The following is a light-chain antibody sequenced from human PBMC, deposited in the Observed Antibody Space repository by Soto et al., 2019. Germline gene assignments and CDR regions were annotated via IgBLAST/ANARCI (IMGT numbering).Light chain of an antibody. CDR3: QHYNDWPPYT. CDR1: QNVGSN. J-gene: IGKJ2*01. CDR2: GAS. Sequence: EIVMTQSPATLSVSPGERATLSCRASQNVGSNLAWYQQKPGQAPRLLIYGASTRATGFPARFSGSGSGTYFTLTISSLQSEDFAVYYCQHYNDWPPYTFGQGTKLEIK. V-gene: IGKV3-15*01.